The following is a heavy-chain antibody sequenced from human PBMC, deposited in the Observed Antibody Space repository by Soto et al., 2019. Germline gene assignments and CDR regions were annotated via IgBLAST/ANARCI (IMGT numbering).Heavy chain of an antibody. CDR3: ARSFVGRDKVYDFWRGDDGSGSYFDY. CDR1: GFTFSSYW. V-gene: IGHV3-74*01. Sequence: EVQLVESGGGLVQPGGSLRLSCAASGFTFSSYWMHWVRQAPGKGLVWVSRINSDGSSTSYADSVKGRFTISRDNAKNTLYLQMNSRRAEDTAVYYCARSFVGRDKVYDFWRGDDGSGSYFDYCGQGTLVTVSS. CDR2: INSDGSST. J-gene: IGHJ4*02. D-gene: IGHD3-3*01.